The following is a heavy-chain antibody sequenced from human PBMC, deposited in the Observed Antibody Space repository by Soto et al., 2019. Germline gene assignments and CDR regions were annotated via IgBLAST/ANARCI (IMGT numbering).Heavy chain of an antibody. J-gene: IGHJ4*02. CDR3: ANVGCGDECYYRIDY. CDR1: GFTFSSYS. D-gene: IGHD2-21*01. V-gene: IGHV3-23*01. Sequence: EVQLLESGGGLVQPGGSLRLSCATSGFTFSSYSTSWVRHAPGKGLEWVSGISGSGGRTYHADSVKGRFTISRDNSKNTLYLQMNSLRDEDTAVYFCANVGCGDECYYRIDYWGQGSRVTVSS. CDR2: ISGSGGRT.